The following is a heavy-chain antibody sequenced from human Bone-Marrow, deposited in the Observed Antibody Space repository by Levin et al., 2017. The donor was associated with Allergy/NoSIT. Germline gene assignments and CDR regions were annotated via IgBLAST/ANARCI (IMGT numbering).Heavy chain of an antibody. Sequence: PSETLSLTCTVSGGSVSSHYWSWIRQPPGKGLDWIGFIYYYGSTNYAPSLRSRVSISVDTSKNQFSLELSSVTAADTAVYYCARLTSGYDSIPTPYDYYYYMDDWGKGTTVTVSS. CDR2: IYYYGST. V-gene: IGHV4-59*08. J-gene: IGHJ6*03. CDR1: GGSVSSHY. CDR3: ARLTSGYDSIPTPYDYYYYMDD. D-gene: IGHD5-12*01.